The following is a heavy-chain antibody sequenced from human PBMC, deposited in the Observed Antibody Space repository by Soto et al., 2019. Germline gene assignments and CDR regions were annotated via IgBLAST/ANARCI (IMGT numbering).Heavy chain of an antibody. CDR1: GGSISSYY. Sequence: QVQLQESGPGLVKPSETLSLTCTVSGGSISSYYWSWIRQPAGKGLEWIRRIYTSGSTNYNPSLKSRVTMSVDTSKNQFSLKLSSVTAADTAVYYCARDSSRGYYDSSGYYRSNWFDPWGQGTLVTVSS. CDR3: ARDSSRGYYDSSGYYRSNWFDP. CDR2: IYTSGST. D-gene: IGHD3-22*01. J-gene: IGHJ5*02. V-gene: IGHV4-4*07.